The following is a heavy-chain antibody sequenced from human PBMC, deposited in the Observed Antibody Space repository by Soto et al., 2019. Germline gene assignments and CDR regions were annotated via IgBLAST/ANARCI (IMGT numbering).Heavy chain of an antibody. V-gene: IGHV3-48*03. CDR1: GFTFSSYE. CDR3: ARDRGGFCSGGSCSYYGMDV. J-gene: IGHJ6*02. D-gene: IGHD2-15*01. Sequence: GGSLRLSCAASGFTFSSYEMNWVRQAPGKGLEWVSYISSSGSTIYYADSVKGRFTISRDNAKNSLYLQMNSLRAEDTAVYYCARDRGGFCSGGSCSYYGMDVWGQGTTVTVSS. CDR2: ISSSGSTI.